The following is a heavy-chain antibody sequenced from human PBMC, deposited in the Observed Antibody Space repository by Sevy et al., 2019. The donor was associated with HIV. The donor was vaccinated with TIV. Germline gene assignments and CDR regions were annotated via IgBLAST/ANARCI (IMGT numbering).Heavy chain of an antibody. CDR2: INQSGGT. CDR3: ARHCTGSSCSHAFDI. J-gene: IGHJ3*02. CDR1: GGSFGGYC. V-gene: IGHV4-34*01. D-gene: IGHD2-15*01. Sequence: SETRSHAWAVDGGSFGGYCWGWIRQPPRKGRGWIGEINQSGGTNYNPSLKSRVTISVDTSKNQFSLKLNSVTAADTAVYYCARHCTGSSCSHAFDIWGQGTMVTVSS.